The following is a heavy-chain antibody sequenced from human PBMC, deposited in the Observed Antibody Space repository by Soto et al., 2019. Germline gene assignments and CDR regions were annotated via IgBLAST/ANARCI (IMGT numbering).Heavy chain of an antibody. J-gene: IGHJ4*02. CDR3: ARESERRLQSGVDY. V-gene: IGHV4-30-4*01. D-gene: IGHD6-25*01. CDR2: IYYSGST. CDR1: GGSISSGDYY. Sequence: PSETLSLTCTVSGGSISSGDYYWGWIRHPPGKGLEWIGYIYYSGSTYYNPSLKSRVTISVDTSKNQFSLKLSSVTAADTAVYYCARESERRLQSGVDYWGQGTLVTVSS.